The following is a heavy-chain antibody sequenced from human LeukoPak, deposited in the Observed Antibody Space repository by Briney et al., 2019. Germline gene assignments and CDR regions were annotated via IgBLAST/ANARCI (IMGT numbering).Heavy chain of an antibody. V-gene: IGHV4-4*07. J-gene: IGHJ4*02. CDR1: DSSTSSYN. D-gene: IGHD6-19*01. CDR2: IYTSGST. Sequence: SEPLTLTCTATDSSTSSYNCSLIQQPAGKRLEWIVRIYTSGSTNYNPSLKSRVTMSVDTSNNQFSLQLSSVTASDPAVYYCARARLALAGIDYWGQGTLVTVSS. CDR3: ARARLALAGIDY.